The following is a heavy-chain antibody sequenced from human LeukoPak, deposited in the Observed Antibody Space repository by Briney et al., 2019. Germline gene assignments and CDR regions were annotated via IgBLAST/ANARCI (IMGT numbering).Heavy chain of an antibody. CDR2: ISGSGGST. V-gene: IGHV3-23*01. CDR3: ATYDSWSGYNIAY. J-gene: IGHJ4*02. D-gene: IGHD3-3*01. CDR1: GFTFSSYA. Sequence: GGSLRLSCAASGFTFSSYAMSWVRQAPGKGLEWVSAISGSGGSTYYADSVKGRFTISRDNSKNTLYLQMNSLKVEDSAIYYCATYDSWSGYNIAYWGQGTPVTVSS.